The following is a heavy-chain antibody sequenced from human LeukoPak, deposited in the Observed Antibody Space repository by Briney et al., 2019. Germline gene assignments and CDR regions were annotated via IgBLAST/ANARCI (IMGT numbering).Heavy chain of an antibody. CDR2: ISAYNGNT. J-gene: IGHJ4*02. Sequence: GASVKVSCKASGYSFTSYGIRWVRQAPGQGLEWMVWISAYNGNTNYAQKLQGRVTMTTDTSTSTAYMELRSLRSDDTAVYYCARDSSRYDLTYFDYWGQGTLVTVSS. D-gene: IGHD1-1*01. CDR1: GYSFTSYG. CDR3: ARDSSRYDLTYFDY. V-gene: IGHV1-18*01.